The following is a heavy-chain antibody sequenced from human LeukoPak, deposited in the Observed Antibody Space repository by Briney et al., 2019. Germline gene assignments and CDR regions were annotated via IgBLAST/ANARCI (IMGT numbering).Heavy chain of an antibody. CDR3: ARTYYYDSSGYTRHAFDI. J-gene: IGHJ3*02. CDR1: GFTFSSYS. Sequence: PGGSLRLSCAASGFTFSSYSMNWVRQAPGKGLEWVSSISSSSSYIYYADSVRGRFTISRDNAKNSLYLQMNSLRAEDTAVYYCARTYYYDSSGYTRHAFDIWGQGTMVTVSS. CDR2: ISSSSSYI. D-gene: IGHD3-22*01. V-gene: IGHV3-21*01.